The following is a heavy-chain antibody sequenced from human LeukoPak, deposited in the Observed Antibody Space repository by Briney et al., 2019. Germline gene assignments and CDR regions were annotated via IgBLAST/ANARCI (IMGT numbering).Heavy chain of an antibody. CDR2: IKSDGSST. Sequence: GGSLRLSCAASGFTFSSYWMHWVRQAPGKGLVWVSRIKSDGSSTSHADSVKGRFTIARDNAKNTLYLQMNSLRDEDAAVYYCARAVSSSGSHYDYWGQGTLVTVSS. CDR3: ARAVSSSGSHYDY. CDR1: GFTFSSYW. D-gene: IGHD3-10*01. V-gene: IGHV3-74*01. J-gene: IGHJ4*02.